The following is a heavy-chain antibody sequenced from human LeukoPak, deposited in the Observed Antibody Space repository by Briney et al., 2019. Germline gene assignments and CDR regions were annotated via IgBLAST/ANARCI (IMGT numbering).Heavy chain of an antibody. CDR1: GFTFSTKS. V-gene: IGHV3-48*01. D-gene: IGHD6-6*01. CDR3: ARNLYSSSSSPIDY. J-gene: IGHJ4*02. Sequence: GGSLRLSCAVSGFTFSTKSMNWVRQAPGKGLEWVSYITADSGTTYYADSVKGRFTISRDNAKNSLYLQMNSLRAEDTAVYYCARNLYSSSSSPIDYWGQGTLVTVSS. CDR2: ITADSGTT.